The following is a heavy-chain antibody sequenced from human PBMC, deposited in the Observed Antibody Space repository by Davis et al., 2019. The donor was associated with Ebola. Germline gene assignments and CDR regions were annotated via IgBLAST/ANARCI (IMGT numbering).Heavy chain of an antibody. CDR3: ARDLRPVSYDSSGYYYSWYFDL. J-gene: IGHJ2*01. CDR1: GYTFTGYY. Sequence: ASVKVSCKASGYTFTGYYMHWVRQAPGQGLEWMGWINPNSGGTNYAQKFQGRVTMTRDTSISTAYMELSRLRSDDTAVYYCARDLRPVSYDSSGYYYSWYFDLWGRGTLVTVSS. D-gene: IGHD3-22*01. V-gene: IGHV1-2*02. CDR2: INPNSGGT.